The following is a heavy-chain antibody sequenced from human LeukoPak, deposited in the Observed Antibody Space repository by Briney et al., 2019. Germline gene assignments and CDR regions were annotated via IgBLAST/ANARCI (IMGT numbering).Heavy chain of an antibody. CDR3: ASLRVPGDFDY. Sequence: ASETLSLTCTVSGGSISSRTYYWAWIRQPPGQGLEWIGNIYYSGSTYYNPSLKSRLTMSVDTSKNQFSLKLRSVTAADTAVYYCASLRVPGDFDYWGQGTLVTVSS. CDR2: IYYSGST. CDR1: GGSISSRTYY. V-gene: IGHV4-39*01. J-gene: IGHJ4*02.